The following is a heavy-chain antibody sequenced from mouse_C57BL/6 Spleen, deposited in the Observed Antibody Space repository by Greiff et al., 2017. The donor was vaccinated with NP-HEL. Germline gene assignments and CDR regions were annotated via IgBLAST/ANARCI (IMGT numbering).Heavy chain of an antibody. Sequence: EVKLMESGGGLVKPGGSLKLSCAASGFTFSDYGMHWVRQAPEKGLEWVAYISSGSSTIYYADTVKGRFTISRDNAKNTLFLQMTSLRSEDTAMYYCARGLYDYDDYYAMDYWGQGTSVTVSS. CDR3: ARGLYDYDDYYAMDY. CDR1: GFTFSDYG. CDR2: ISSGSSTI. J-gene: IGHJ4*01. V-gene: IGHV5-17*01. D-gene: IGHD2-4*01.